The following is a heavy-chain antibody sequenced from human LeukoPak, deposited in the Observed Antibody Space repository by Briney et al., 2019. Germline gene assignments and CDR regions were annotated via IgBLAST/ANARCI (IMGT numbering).Heavy chain of an antibody. CDR3: AKDRGLVADYFDY. CDR1: GFTFSSYG. D-gene: IGHD2-15*01. J-gene: IGHJ4*02. CDR2: ISYDGSNK. Sequence: GGSLRLSCAASGFTFSSYGMHWVRQAPAKGLEWVAVISYDGSNKYYADSVKGRFTISRDNPKNTVYLQMNSLRVEDRAVYHCAKDRGLVADYFDYWGQGTLVTVSS. V-gene: IGHV3-30*18.